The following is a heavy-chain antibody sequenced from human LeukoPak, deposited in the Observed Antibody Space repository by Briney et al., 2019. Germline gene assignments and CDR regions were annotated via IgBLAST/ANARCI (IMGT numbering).Heavy chain of an antibody. CDR2: GRNKANSYST. V-gene: IGHV3-72*01. CDR3: ARTVRFLDMDV. Sequence: GGSLRLSCAASGFTFSDYCIDWARQAPGKGLEWIGRGRNKANSYSTDYAASVKGRFTISRDDSKNSLYLQMNSLKTEDTAVYYCARTVRFLDMDVWGKGTTVTVSS. D-gene: IGHD3-3*01. J-gene: IGHJ6*03. CDR1: GFTFSDYC.